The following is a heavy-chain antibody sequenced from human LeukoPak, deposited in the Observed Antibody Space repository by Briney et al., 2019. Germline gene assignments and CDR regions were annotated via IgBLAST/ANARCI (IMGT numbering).Heavy chain of an antibody. V-gene: IGHV1-69*13. D-gene: IGHD5-18*01. CDR1: GGTFSSYA. CDR3: ARGGTTAMVSDY. Sequence: ASVKVSCKASGGTFSSYAISWVRQAPGQGLEWMGGIIPIFGTANYAQKFQGRVTITADESTSTAYMELSSLRSEDTAVYYCARGGTTAMVSDYWGQGTLVTVSS. J-gene: IGHJ4*02. CDR2: IIPIFGTA.